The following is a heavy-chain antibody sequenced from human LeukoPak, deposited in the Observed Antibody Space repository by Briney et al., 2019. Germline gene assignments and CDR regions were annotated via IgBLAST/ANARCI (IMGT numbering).Heavy chain of an antibody. J-gene: IGHJ4*02. CDR1: GFTMPRFW. D-gene: IGHD2-8*01. CDR3: AKEGKFCTDSVCFAQVDS. CDR2: VSGDGSYT. Sequence: PGGSLRLSCAASGFTMPRFWMHWVRQAPGKGLVWVSRVSGDGSYTDYADSVKGRFTISRDNAKNTLYLQMNSLGAEDTAVYYCAKEGKFCTDSVCFAQVDSWGQGTLVTVSS. V-gene: IGHV3-74*01.